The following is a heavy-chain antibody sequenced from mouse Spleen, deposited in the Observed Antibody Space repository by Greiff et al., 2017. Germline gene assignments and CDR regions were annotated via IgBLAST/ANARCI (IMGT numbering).Heavy chain of an antibody. CDR2: INPYNGGT. Sequence: EVKLQESGPVLVKPGASVKMSCKASGYTFTDYYMNWVKQSHGKSLEWIGVINPYNGGTSYNQKFKGKATLTVDKSSSTAYMELNSLTSEDSAVYYCAREEVRQDYFDYWGQGTTLTVSS. CDR3: AREEVRQDYFDY. J-gene: IGHJ2*01. CDR1: GYTFTDYY. D-gene: IGHD2-14*01. V-gene: IGHV1-19*01.